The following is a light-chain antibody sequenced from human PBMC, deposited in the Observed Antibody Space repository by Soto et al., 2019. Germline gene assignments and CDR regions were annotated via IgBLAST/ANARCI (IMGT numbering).Light chain of an antibody. V-gene: IGKV1-39*01. CDR2: GAS. CDR3: QHRYRTPRT. CDR1: QSISSY. Sequence: DIQMTQSPSSLSASVGDRVTITCRASQSISSYLNWYQKKPGKAPMLLIYGASNLQSGVPSRFSGSGSGTAFTLTISSLQPEESASDDGQHRYRTPRTFGQGTKVDIK. J-gene: IGKJ1*01.